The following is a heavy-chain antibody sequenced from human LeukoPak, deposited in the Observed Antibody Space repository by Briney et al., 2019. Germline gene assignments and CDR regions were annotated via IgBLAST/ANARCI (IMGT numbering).Heavy chain of an antibody. CDR3: AKDRYSYAFEYSDS. J-gene: IGHJ4*02. V-gene: IGHV3-30*18. D-gene: IGHD5-18*01. CDR1: GFTFSSCG. CDR2: ISNDGSKK. Sequence: GGSLRLSCAASGFTFSSCGMHWVRQAPGKGLDWVAVISNDGSKKYYADSVKGRFTISRDNSKNTLSLQVSSLRTEDTAVYYCAKDRYSYAFEYSDSWGQGTLVTVSS.